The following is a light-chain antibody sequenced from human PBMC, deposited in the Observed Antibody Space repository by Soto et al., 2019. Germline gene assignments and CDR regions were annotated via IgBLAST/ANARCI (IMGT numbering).Light chain of an antibody. V-gene: IGKV1-5*03. J-gene: IGKJ1*01. Sequence: DIQMTQSPSTLSASVGDRVTITCRASQSISSWLAWYQQKPGKATKLLIDKASSLESGVPSRFSGSGSGTEFTLTISSLQPDDVATYYCQQYNSSWTFGQGTKVEIK. CDR1: QSISSW. CDR3: QQYNSSWT. CDR2: KAS.